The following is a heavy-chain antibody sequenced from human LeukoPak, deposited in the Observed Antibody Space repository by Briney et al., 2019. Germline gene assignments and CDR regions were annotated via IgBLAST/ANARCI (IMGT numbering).Heavy chain of an antibody. CDR3: ARDRGSGGSRIRYNWFDP. CDR1: GGSFSDYD. CDR2: INHSGST. V-gene: IGHV4-34*01. Sequence: SETLSLTCAVYGGSFSDYDWSWIRQPPGKGLEWIGEINHSGSTNYNPSLKSRVTMSVDTSKNQFSLKLSSVTAADTAVYYCARDRGSGGSRIRYNWFDPWGQGTLVTVSS. J-gene: IGHJ5*02. D-gene: IGHD6-19*01.